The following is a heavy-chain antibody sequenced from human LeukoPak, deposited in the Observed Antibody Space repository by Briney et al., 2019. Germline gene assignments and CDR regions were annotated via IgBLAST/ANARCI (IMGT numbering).Heavy chain of an antibody. Sequence: SETLSLTCTVSGGSISSGSYYWSWIRQPAGKGLEWIGRIYTSGSTNYNPSLKSRVTISVDTSKNQFSLKLSSVTAADTAVYYCARGNRSGYSYGSYYFDYWGQGTLVTVSS. J-gene: IGHJ4*02. CDR2: IYTSGST. D-gene: IGHD5-18*01. V-gene: IGHV4-61*02. CDR3: ARGNRSGYSYGSYYFDY. CDR1: GGSISSGSYY.